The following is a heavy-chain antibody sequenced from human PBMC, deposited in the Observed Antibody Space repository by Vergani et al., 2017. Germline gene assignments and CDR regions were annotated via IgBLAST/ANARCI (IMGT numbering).Heavy chain of an antibody. CDR1: GGSISSGSYY. D-gene: IGHD5-12*01. J-gene: IGHJ5*02. CDR2: IHTNGGV. CDR3: ARMNSAGYGGFDP. Sequence: QVLLQEPGPGLVKPSQTLTLTCSVSGGSISSGSYYWSCIRQPAGKGLEWVERIHTNGGVDHNSSLNSRVTISVDKSKNQFSLKLSSVTAGETGLYYCARMNSAGYGGFDPWGKGTLVIVS. V-gene: IGHV4-61*02.